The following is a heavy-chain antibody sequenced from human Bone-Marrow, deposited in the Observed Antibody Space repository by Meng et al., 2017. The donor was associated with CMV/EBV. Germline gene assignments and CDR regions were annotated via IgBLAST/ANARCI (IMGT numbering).Heavy chain of an antibody. J-gene: IGHJ4*02. CDR2: ISSSSSYI. V-gene: IGHV3-21*01. CDR3: ASFVGVVIS. Sequence: GESLKISCAASGFTFSDYWMHWVRQAPGKGLVWVSSISSSSSYIYYADSVKGRFTISRDNAKNSLYLQMNSLRAEDTAVYYCASFVGVVISWGQGTLSPSPQ. CDR1: GFTFSDYW. D-gene: IGHD3-3*01.